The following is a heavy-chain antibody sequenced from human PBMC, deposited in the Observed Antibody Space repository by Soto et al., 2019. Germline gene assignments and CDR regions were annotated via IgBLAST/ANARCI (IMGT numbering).Heavy chain of an antibody. D-gene: IGHD2-21*01. CDR1: GYTFNGYF. Sequence: QVPLVQSGAEVQKPGASVKVSCKASGYTFNGYFMHWVRQAPGQGLEWMGWINPTNGDTNYAQKFQGRVMLTRDTSITTTYMELSGLRSDDTATYYCARDIPASGYGMDVWGQGTTVTVSS. CDR3: ARDIPASGYGMDV. CDR2: INPTNGDT. V-gene: IGHV1-2*02. J-gene: IGHJ6*02.